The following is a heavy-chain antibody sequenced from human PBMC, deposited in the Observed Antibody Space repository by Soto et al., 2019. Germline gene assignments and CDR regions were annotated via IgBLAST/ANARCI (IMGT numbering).Heavy chain of an antibody. J-gene: IGHJ4*01. CDR2: INAGNGNT. CDR1: GYTFTSYA. D-gene: IGHD6-19*01. Sequence: ASVKVSCKASGYTFTSYAIHCVRQAPGQRLEWMGWINAGNGNTKYSQKFQGRVTITRDTSASTAYMELNSLRAEDTAVYYCASLRQDSSGWYYFDYWGHGTLVTVSS. CDR3: ASLRQDSSGWYYFDY. V-gene: IGHV1-3*01.